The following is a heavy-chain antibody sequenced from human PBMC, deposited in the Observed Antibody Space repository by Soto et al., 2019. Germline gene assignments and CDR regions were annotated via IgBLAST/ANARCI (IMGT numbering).Heavy chain of an antibody. D-gene: IGHD1-1*01. J-gene: IGHJ4*02. Sequence: SETLSLTCTVSGGSISSGDYYWSWIRQPPGKGLEWIGYIYYSGSTYYNPSLKSRVTISVDTSKNQFSLKLSSVTAADTAVYYCARGISVESGQLDYWGQGTLVTVS. CDR3: ARGISVESGQLDY. CDR2: IYYSGST. CDR1: GGSISSGDYY. V-gene: IGHV4-30-4*01.